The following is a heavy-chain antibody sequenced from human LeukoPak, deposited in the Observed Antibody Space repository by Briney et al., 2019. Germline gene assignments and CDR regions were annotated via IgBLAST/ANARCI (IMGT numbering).Heavy chain of an antibody. CDR3: ARHRPFGGYSYVSDPVLYYFDY. J-gene: IGHJ4*02. Sequence: GESLKISCKGSGYSFTSYWIGWVRQMPGKGLEWMGIIYPGDSDTRYIPSFQGQVTMSTDKSISTAYLQWSSLKASDAAMYYCARHRPFGGYSYVSDPVLYYFDYWGQGTLVTVSS. CDR2: IYPGDSDT. CDR1: GYSFTSYW. D-gene: IGHD5-18*01. V-gene: IGHV5-51*01.